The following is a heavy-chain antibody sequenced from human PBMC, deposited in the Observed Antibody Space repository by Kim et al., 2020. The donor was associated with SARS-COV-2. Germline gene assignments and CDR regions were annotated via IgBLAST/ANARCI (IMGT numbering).Heavy chain of an antibody. CDR3: ARVGGRPMVPGYSSGSAHNFDY. J-gene: IGHJ4*02. CDR1: GGSFSGYY. D-gene: IGHD6-19*01. Sequence: SETLSLTCAVYGGSFSGYYWSWTRQPPGKGLEWIGEINHSGSTNYNPSLKSRVTISVDTSKNQFSLKLSSVTAADTAVYYCARVGGRPMVPGYSSGSAHNFDYWGQGTLVTVSS. CDR2: INHSGST. V-gene: IGHV4-34*01.